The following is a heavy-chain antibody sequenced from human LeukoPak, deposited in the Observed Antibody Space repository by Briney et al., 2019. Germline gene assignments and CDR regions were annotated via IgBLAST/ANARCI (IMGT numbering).Heavy chain of an antibody. CDR3: AKRGVVIRVFLVGFHKEAYYFDS. J-gene: IGHJ4*02. V-gene: IGHV3-23*01. CDR1: GITLSNYG. CDR2: LSGSGGGT. D-gene: IGHD3-10*01. Sequence: PGGSLRLSCAVSGITLSNYGMSWVRQAPGEGLEWVAGLSGSGGGTNYADSVQGRSTISRDNPKNTLYLQMNSLRAEDTAVYFCAKRGVVIRVFLVGFHKEAYYFDSWGQGALVTVSS.